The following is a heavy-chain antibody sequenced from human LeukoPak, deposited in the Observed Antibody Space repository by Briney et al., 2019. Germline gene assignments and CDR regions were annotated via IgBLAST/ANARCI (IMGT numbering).Heavy chain of an antibody. CDR3: ARDGTYYYDSSGYYYPTPIDY. CDR1: GYTFTSYG. V-gene: IGHV1-18*01. CDR2: ISAYNGNT. D-gene: IGHD3-22*01. Sequence: ASVKVSCKASGYTFTSYGISWVRQAPGQGLEWMGWISAYNGNTNYAQKLQGRVTMTTDTSTSTAYMELRSLRSDDTAVYYCARDGTYYYDSSGYYYPTPIDYWGQGTLVTVSS. J-gene: IGHJ4*02.